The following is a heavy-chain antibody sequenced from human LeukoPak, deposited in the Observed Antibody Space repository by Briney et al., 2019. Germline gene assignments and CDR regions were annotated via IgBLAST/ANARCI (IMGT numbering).Heavy chain of an antibody. CDR1: GFTFSTYG. Sequence: GSLRLSCAASGFTFSTYGMHWVRQAPGKGLEWVAFIRYDAINKYYADSVKGRFTISRDNSRNTLYLQMNSLRAEDTALYYCAKDGDTVSGTYYFDMDVWAKGTTVTISS. CDR3: AKDGDTVSGTYYFDMDV. J-gene: IGHJ6*03. V-gene: IGHV3-30*02. D-gene: IGHD1-26*01. CDR2: IRYDAINK.